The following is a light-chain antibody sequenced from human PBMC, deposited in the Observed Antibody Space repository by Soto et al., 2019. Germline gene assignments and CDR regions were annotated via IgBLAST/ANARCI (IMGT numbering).Light chain of an antibody. Sequence: QSVLTQPPSVSGAPGQRVTISCTGSSSNIGAGYDVHWYQQRPGTAPKLLIYGNSNRPSGVPDRFSGSKSGTSASLAITGLQYEDEADYYCPSYDSSLTSYVFGTGTKLTVL. CDR3: PSYDSSLTSYV. CDR1: SSNIGAGYD. V-gene: IGLV1-40*01. J-gene: IGLJ1*01. CDR2: GNS.